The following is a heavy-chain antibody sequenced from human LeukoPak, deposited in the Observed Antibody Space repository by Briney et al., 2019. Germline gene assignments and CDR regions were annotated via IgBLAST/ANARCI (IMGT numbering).Heavy chain of an antibody. D-gene: IGHD3-16*02. CDR1: GYTFTGYY. CDR2: INPNSGGT. CDR3: ATYYDYVWGSYRYPYYFDY. V-gene: IGHV1-2*02. J-gene: IGHJ4*02. Sequence: VASVKVSCKASGYTFTGYYMHWVRQAPGQGLEWMGWINPNSGGTNYAQKFQGRVTMTRDTSISTAYMGLSRLRSDDTAVYYCATYYDYVWGSYRYPYYFDYWGQGTLVTVSS.